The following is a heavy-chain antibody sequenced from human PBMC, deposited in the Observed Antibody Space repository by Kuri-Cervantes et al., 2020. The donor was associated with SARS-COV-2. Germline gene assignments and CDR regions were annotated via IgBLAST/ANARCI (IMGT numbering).Heavy chain of an antibody. V-gene: IGHV3-30*07. CDR3: ARDGLLWQLVRGGYYYYGMDV. Sequence: GESLKISCAASGFTFSSYAMHWVRQAPGKGLEWVAVISYDGSNKYYADSMKGRFTISRDNSKNTLYLQMNSLRDEDTAVYYCARDGLLWQLVRGGYYYYGMDVWGQGTTVTVSS. D-gene: IGHD6-13*01. J-gene: IGHJ6*02. CDR1: GFTFSSYA. CDR2: ISYDGSNK.